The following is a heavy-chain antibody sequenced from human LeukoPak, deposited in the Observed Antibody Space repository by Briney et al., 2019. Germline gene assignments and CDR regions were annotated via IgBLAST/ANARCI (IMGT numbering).Heavy chain of an antibody. CDR1: GYTFTSYA. D-gene: IGHD3-10*01. J-gene: IGHJ4*02. CDR3: ARARGYYGSGRYFDY. V-gene: IGHV1-3*01. Sequence: ASVKVSCKASGYTFTSYAMHWVRQAPGQRLGWMGWINAGNGNTKYSQKFQGRVTITRDTSASTAYMELSSLRSEDTAVYYCARARGYYGSGRYFDYWGQGTLVTVSS. CDR2: INAGNGNT.